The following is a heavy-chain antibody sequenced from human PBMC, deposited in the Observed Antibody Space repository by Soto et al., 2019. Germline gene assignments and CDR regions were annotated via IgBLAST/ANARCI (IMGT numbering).Heavy chain of an antibody. CDR3: ARDRRGNYYDSSGYRDPNAFDI. CDR2: ISAYNGNT. Sequence: SVEVSCKASGYTFTSYGISWVRQAPGQGLEWMGWISAYNGNTNYAQKLQGRVTMTTDTSTSTAYMELRSLRSDDTAVYYCARDRRGNYYDSSGYRDPNAFDIWGQGTMV. V-gene: IGHV1-18*04. D-gene: IGHD3-22*01. CDR1: GYTFTSYG. J-gene: IGHJ3*02.